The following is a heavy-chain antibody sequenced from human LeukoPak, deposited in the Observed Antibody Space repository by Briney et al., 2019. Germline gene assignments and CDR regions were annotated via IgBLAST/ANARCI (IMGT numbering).Heavy chain of an antibody. D-gene: IGHD6-13*01. CDR3: ATPLTSKWSSSWYSGHFDY. J-gene: IGHJ4*02. CDR2: ISADGRDK. V-gene: IGHV3-30*04. Sequence: PGGSLRLSCVASGFSFSDYAMHLVRQAPGKGLHWVAVISADGRDKYYIDSVRGRFTISRDNSKTTVFLQMNSLEVEDTAVYYCATPLTSKWSSSWYSGHFDYWGQGALVTVPS. CDR1: GFSFSDYA.